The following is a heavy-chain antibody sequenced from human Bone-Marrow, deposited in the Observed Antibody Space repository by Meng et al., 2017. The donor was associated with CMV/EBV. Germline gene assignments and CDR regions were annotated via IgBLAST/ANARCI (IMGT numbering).Heavy chain of an antibody. Sequence: GESLRLSCAASGFTFSSYAMSWVRQAPGKGLEWVSVIYSGGSSTYYADSVKGRFTISRDNSKNTLYLQMNSLRAEDTAVYYCAKGILTNYFDYWGQGTLVTVSS. V-gene: IGHV3-23*03. CDR1: GFTFSSYA. J-gene: IGHJ4*02. D-gene: IGHD3-9*01. CDR2: IYSGGSST. CDR3: AKGILTNYFDY.